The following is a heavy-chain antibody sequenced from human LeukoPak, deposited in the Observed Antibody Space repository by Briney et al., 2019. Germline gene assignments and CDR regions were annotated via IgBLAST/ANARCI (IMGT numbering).Heavy chain of an antibody. CDR2: IYYSGST. CDR3: ARVVGSGSYYNWFDP. CDR1: GGSISSGGYY. Sequence: NPSETLSLTCTVSGGSISSGGYYWSWIRQHPGKGLEWIGYIYYSGSTYYNPSLKSRVTISVDTSKNQFSLKLSSVTAADTAVYYCARVVGSGSYYNWFDPWGQGTLVTVSS. D-gene: IGHD3-10*01. J-gene: IGHJ5*02. V-gene: IGHV4-31*03.